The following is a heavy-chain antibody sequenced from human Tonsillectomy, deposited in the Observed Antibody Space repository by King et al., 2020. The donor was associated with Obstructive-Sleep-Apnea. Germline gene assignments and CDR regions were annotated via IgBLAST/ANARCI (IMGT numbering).Heavy chain of an antibody. V-gene: IGHV1-18*01. Sequence: QLVQSGAEVKKPGASVKVSCKASGYTFTSYGISWVRQAPGQGLEWMGWISAYNGNTNYAQKLQGRVTMTTDTSTSTAYMELRSLRSDDTAVYYCAVITMVRGVIITRTLDVWGQGTTVTVSS. CDR2: ISAYNGNT. D-gene: IGHD3-10*01. CDR3: AVITMVRGVIITRTLDV. J-gene: IGHJ6*02. CDR1: GYTFTSYG.